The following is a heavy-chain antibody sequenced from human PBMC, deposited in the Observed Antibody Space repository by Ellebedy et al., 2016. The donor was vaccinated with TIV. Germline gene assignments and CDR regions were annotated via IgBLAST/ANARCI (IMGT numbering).Heavy chain of an antibody. CDR3: AAKNVHNSGLLGDAFDV. CDR2: IYPGDSDT. J-gene: IGHJ3*01. D-gene: IGHD6-19*01. V-gene: IGHV5-51*01. Sequence: GESLKISCKGSGYSFTSYWIGWARQMPGKGLEWMGIIYPGDSDTRYSPSFQGQVTISADQSVTTAHLQWNSLRASDTAMYYCAAKNVHNSGLLGDAFDVWGQGTFVTVSS. CDR1: GYSFTSYW.